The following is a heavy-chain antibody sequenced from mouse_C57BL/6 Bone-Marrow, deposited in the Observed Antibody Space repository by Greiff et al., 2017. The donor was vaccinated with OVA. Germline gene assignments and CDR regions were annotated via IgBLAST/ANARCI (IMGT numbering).Heavy chain of an antibody. CDR3: ERDLLLRSQGYFDV. Sequence: VQLKESGPGLVKPSQTVFLTCTVTGISITTGNYRWSWIRQFPGNKLEWIGYIYYSGTITYNPSLTSRTTITRDTPKNQFFLEMNSLTAEDTDTYYCERDLLLRSQGYFDVWGTGTTVTVSS. J-gene: IGHJ1*03. CDR1: GISITTGNYR. D-gene: IGHD1-1*01. CDR2: IYYSGTI. V-gene: IGHV3-5*01.